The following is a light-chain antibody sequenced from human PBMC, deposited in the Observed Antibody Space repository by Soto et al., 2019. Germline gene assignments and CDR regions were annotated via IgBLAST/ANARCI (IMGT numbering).Light chain of an antibody. CDR3: TSYAGSNNYV. V-gene: IGLV2-8*01. CDR1: SSDLGAYNF. Sequence: QSALTQPPSASGSPGQSVTISCSGTSSDLGAYNFVSWYQQHPGKAPKLILYEVNKRPSGVPDRFSGSKSGNTASLTVSGLQAEDEADYYCTSYAGSNNYVFGTGTKLTVL. J-gene: IGLJ1*01. CDR2: EVN.